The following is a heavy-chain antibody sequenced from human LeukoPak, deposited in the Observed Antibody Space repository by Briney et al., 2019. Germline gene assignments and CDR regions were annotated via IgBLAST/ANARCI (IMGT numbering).Heavy chain of an antibody. CDR3: ATPSPRRAYYDILTGTLTGAFDT. V-gene: IGHV4-39*07. CDR2: IYYSGST. Sequence: SETLSLTCTVSGGSISSSSYYWGWIRQPPGKGLGWIGSIYYSGSTYYNPSLKSRVTISVDTSKNQFSLKLRSVPAADTAVYYCATPSPRRAYYDILTGTLTGAFDTWGQGTMVTVSS. J-gene: IGHJ3*02. CDR1: GGSISSSSYY. D-gene: IGHD3-9*01.